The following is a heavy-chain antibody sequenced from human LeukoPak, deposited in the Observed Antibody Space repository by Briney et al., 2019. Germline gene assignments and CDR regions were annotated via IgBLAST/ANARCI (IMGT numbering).Heavy chain of an antibody. D-gene: IGHD3-10*01. J-gene: IGHJ4*02. CDR2: IYYSGST. Sequence: SETLSLTCTVSGGSISSSSYYWGWIRQPPGKGLEWIGSIYYSGSTYYNPSLKSRVTISVDTSKNQFSLKLSSVTAADTAVYYCARDRRGMVRGVTLDYWGQGTLVTVSS. CDR3: ARDRRGMVRGVTLDY. CDR1: GGSISSSSYY. V-gene: IGHV4-39*07.